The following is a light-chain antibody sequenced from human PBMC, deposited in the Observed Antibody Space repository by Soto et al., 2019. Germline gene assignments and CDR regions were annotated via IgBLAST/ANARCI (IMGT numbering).Light chain of an antibody. CDR2: DVS. CDR1: SGDIGGYNY. Sequence: QSALTQPASVSGSPGQSITISCTGTSGDIGGYNYVSWYQQHPGKAPKLIIYDVSHRPSGVSNRFSGSKSGNTASLTISGLQTEDEADYYCSSYRRSSTLVFGGGTQLTVL. V-gene: IGLV2-14*01. CDR3: SSYRRSSTLV. J-gene: IGLJ2*01.